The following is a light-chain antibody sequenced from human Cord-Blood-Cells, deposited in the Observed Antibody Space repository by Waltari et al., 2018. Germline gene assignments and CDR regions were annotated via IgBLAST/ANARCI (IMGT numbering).Light chain of an antibody. CDR3: QQYDNLLT. CDR1: QDISNY. Sequence: DIQMTQSTSSLSASVGDRDTITCQASQDISNYLNWYQQKPGKAPKLLIYDASNLETGVPSRFSGRGSGTDFTFTISSLQPEDITTYYCQQYDNLLTFGGGTKVEIK. J-gene: IGKJ4*01. CDR2: DAS. V-gene: IGKV1-33*01.